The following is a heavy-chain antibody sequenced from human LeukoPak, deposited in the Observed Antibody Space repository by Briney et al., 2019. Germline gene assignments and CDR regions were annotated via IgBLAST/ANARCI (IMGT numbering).Heavy chain of an antibody. Sequence: SETLSLTCTVSDGSITNYDWSWVRQPPGKGLEFIGHVHYSGTANYYPSLRSRVTISVDTSKNQFSLKLSSVTAADTAVYYCARDDDYFDYWGQGTLVTVSS. V-gene: IGHV4-59*12. CDR1: DGSITNYD. D-gene: IGHD3-16*01. CDR3: ARDDDYFDY. CDR2: VHYSGTA. J-gene: IGHJ4*02.